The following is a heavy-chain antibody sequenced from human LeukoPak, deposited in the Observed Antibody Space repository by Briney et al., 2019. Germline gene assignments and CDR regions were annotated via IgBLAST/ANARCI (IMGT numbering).Heavy chain of an antibody. D-gene: IGHD6-13*01. Sequence: SETLSFTCAVSGYSISSGYYWGWIRQPPGKGLEWIGCIYHSGNSRYNPSLKSRVSISVDTSKNQFSLRLSSVTAADTAVYYCARQGGSSSPYYYYYMDVWGKGTTVTVSS. CDR2: IYHSGNS. CDR3: ARQGGSSSPYYYYYMDV. CDR1: GYSISSGYY. J-gene: IGHJ6*03. V-gene: IGHV4-38-2*01.